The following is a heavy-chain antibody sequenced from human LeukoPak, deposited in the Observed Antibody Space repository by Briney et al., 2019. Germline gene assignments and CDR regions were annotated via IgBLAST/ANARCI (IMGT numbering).Heavy chain of an antibody. CDR3: ASDRDIVVYGIYFDY. Sequence: GASVKVSCKASGYTFTGYYMHWVRQAAGQGLEWMGWINPNSGGTNYAQKFQGRVTMTRDTSISTAYMELSRLRSDDTAVYYCASDRDIVVYGIYFDYWGQGTLVTVSS. CDR1: GYTFTGYY. CDR2: INPNSGGT. D-gene: IGHD5-12*01. J-gene: IGHJ4*02. V-gene: IGHV1-2*02.